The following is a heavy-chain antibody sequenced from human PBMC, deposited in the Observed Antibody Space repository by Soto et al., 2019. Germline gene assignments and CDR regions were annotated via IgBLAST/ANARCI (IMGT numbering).Heavy chain of an antibody. Sequence: HTPSLTCYISGDSDSSTKDYWNWIRQARSIRTEWLGRTYYRSKWSTDYAVCVKSRLTIDPDTSKNQFSLQLNSVTPEDPAVYYGTRAWSGSYYSWAQGTLVLDSS. D-gene: IGHD1-26*01. CDR2: TYYRSKWST. J-gene: IGHJ4*02. CDR3: TRAWSGSYYS. V-gene: IGHV6-1*01. CDR1: GDSDSSTKDY.